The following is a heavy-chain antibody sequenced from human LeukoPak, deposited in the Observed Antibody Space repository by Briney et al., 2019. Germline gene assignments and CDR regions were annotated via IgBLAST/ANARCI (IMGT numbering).Heavy chain of an antibody. Sequence: PGGSLRLSCVASGFTFSSYSMNWVRQAPGRGLEWISSISSSSTYTYYANSVKGRFTISRDNAKKSQYLQMSSLRAEDTAVYYCARDRNHYGSGTYMDAFDLWGQGPMVTVSS. D-gene: IGHD3-10*01. CDR1: GFTFSSYS. V-gene: IGHV3-21*01. CDR2: ISSSSTYT. J-gene: IGHJ3*01. CDR3: ARDRNHYGSGTYMDAFDL.